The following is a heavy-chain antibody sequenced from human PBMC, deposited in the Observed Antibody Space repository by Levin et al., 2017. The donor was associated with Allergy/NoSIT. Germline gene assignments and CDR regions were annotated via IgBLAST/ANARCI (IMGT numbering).Heavy chain of an antibody. J-gene: IGHJ4*02. CDR2: IWYDGSNK. V-gene: IGHV3-33*01. D-gene: IGHD6-13*01. Sequence: GESLKISCAASGFTFSSYGMHWVRQAPGKGLEWVAVIWYDGSNKYYADSVKGRFTISRDNSKNTLYLQMNSLRAEDTAVYYCASGESSWSPDFDYWGQGTLVTVSS. CDR1: GFTFSSYG. CDR3: ASGESSWSPDFDY.